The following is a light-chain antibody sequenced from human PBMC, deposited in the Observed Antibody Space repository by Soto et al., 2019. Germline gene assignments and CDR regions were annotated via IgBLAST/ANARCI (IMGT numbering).Light chain of an antibody. CDR2: EVS. Sequence: SPLNQPASVSGSPGQSVTISCTGSISDIGGYKYVSWYQQHPGKAPKLLIYEVSVRPSGITDRFSGSKSGITASLTISGLQSEDEAVYYCSSYTSSSSLSVFGSGTKVTVL. J-gene: IGLJ1*01. V-gene: IGLV2-14*01. CDR1: ISDIGGYKY. CDR3: SSYTSSSSLSV.